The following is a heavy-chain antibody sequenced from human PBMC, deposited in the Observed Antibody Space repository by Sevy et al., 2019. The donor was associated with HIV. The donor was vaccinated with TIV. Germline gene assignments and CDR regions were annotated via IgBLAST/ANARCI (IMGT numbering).Heavy chain of an antibody. CDR1: GGSISSSSYY. D-gene: IGHD6-13*01. J-gene: IGHJ4*02. CDR2: IYYSGST. V-gene: IGHV4-39*01. CDR3: ARRAGSYYVDY. Sequence: SETLSLTCTVSGGSISSSSYYWGWIRQPPGKGLEWLGSIYYSGSTYYNPSLKSRVTISVDTSKNQFSLKLSSVTAADTAVHYCARRAGSYYVDYWGQGTLVTVSS.